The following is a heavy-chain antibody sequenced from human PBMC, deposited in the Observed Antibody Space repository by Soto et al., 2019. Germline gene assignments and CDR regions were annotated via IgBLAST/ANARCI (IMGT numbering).Heavy chain of an antibody. Sequence: QVQLQESGPGLVKPSQTLSLTCTVSGGSISSGGYYWSWIRQHPGKGLEWIGYIYYSGSTYYNPSLKSRVTMSVDTSKNQFSLKVSSVTAADTAVYYCARSGYSYGPNPLLYWGQGTLVTVSS. CDR2: IYYSGST. D-gene: IGHD5-18*01. J-gene: IGHJ4*02. CDR3: ARSGYSYGPNPLLY. V-gene: IGHV4-31*03. CDR1: GGSISSGGYY.